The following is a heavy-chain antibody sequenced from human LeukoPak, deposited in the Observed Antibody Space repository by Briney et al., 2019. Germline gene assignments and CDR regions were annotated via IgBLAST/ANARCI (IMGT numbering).Heavy chain of an antibody. D-gene: IGHD7-27*01. J-gene: IGHJ3*02. CDR3: ARHLSGVDAFDI. V-gene: IGHV5-10-1*01. CDR1: GYSFTSYW. CDR2: IDPSDSYT. Sequence: GESLRISCKGSGYSFTSYWITWVRQLPGKGLEWMRSIDPSDSYTNYSPSFQGHVTISADKSISTAYLQWSSLKASDSAMYYCARHLSGVDAFDIWGQGTMVTVSS.